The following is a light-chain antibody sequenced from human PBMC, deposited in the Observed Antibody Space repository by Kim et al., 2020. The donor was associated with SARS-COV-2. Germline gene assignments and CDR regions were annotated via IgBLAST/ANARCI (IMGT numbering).Light chain of an antibody. Sequence: GQSITISCTGSSSDVGSYNHFSYHQQHPGNAPNVMIYDVSNRPSGVSNRFSGSKSGNTASLTISGLQAEDAAYYYCASYTSSTTVAFGGGTQLTVL. CDR2: DVS. V-gene: IGLV2-14*03. J-gene: IGLJ2*01. CDR1: SSDVGSYNH. CDR3: ASYTSSTTVA.